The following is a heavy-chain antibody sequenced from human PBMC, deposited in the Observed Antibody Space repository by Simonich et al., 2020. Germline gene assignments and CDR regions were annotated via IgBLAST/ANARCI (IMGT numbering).Heavy chain of an antibody. D-gene: IGHD2-2*01. CDR2: INPNSGGT. Sequence: QVQLVQSGAEVKKPGASVKVSCKASGYTFTGYYMHWVRKAPGQGLEWRGWINPNSGGTNYAQKFQSRVTMTRDTSISTAYMELSRLRSDDTAVYYCARDPVVPAAIRNAFDIWGQGTMVTVSS. CDR3: ARDPVVPAAIRNAFDI. CDR1: GYTFTGYY. V-gene: IGHV1-2*02. J-gene: IGHJ3*02.